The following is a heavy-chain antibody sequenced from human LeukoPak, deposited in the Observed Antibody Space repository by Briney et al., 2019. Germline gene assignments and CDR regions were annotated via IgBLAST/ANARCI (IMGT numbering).Heavy chain of an antibody. CDR1: GGSFSGYY. Sequence: SETLSLTCAVYGGSFSGYYWSWIRQPPGKGLEWIGEINHSGSTNYNPSFKSRVTISVDTSKNQFSLKLSSVTAADTAVYYCARWSRPWNDVVNAFDIWGQGTMVTVSS. D-gene: IGHD1-1*01. CDR2: INHSGST. CDR3: ARWSRPWNDVVNAFDI. V-gene: IGHV4-34*01. J-gene: IGHJ3*02.